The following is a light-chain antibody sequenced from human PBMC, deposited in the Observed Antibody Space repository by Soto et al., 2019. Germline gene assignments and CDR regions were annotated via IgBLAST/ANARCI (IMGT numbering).Light chain of an antibody. V-gene: IGKV3-20*01. CDR2: DAS. J-gene: IGKJ1*01. CDR3: QQYGSSPET. CDR1: QTVRNNY. Sequence: EFVLTQSPGTLSLSPGQRDKLSCRASQTVRNNYLAWYQQKPGQAPRLLIYDASSRATGIPDRFSGSGSGTDFTLTISRLEPEDFAVYYCQQYGSSPETFGQGTKVDI.